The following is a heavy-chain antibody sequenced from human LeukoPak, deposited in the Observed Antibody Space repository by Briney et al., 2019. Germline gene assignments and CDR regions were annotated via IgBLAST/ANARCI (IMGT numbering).Heavy chain of an antibody. CDR2: IWYDGSNK. CDR3: ARDLKLRWLQGEYYFDY. D-gene: IGHD5-24*01. CDR1: GFTFSSYG. V-gene: IGHV3-33*01. J-gene: IGHJ4*02. Sequence: PGGSLRLSCAASGFTFSSYGMHWVRQAPGEGLEWVAVIWYDGSNKYYADSVKGRFTISRDNSKNTLYLQMNSLRAEDTAVYYCARDLKLRWLQGEYYFDYWGQGTLVTVSS.